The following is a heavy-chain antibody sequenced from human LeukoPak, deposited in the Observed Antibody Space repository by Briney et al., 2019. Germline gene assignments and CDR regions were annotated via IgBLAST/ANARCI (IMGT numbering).Heavy chain of an antibody. CDR2: ISYDGSNK. CDR3: AKEGAYDIWGRTDYYMDV. CDR1: GFTFSSYG. J-gene: IGHJ6*03. D-gene: IGHD3-9*01. Sequence: GGSLRLSCAASGFTFSSYGMHWVRQAPGKGLEWVAVISYDGSNKYYADSVKGRFTISRDNAKNSLYLQMNSLRAEDTALYYCAKEGAYDIWGRTDYYMDVWGKGTTVTISS. V-gene: IGHV3-30*18.